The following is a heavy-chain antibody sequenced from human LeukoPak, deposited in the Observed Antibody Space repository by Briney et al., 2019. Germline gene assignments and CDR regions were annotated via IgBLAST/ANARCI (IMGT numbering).Heavy chain of an antibody. V-gene: IGHV4-30-2*01. CDR1: GGSISSGGYY. J-gene: IGHJ4*02. Sequence: SQTLSLTCTVSGGSISSGGYYWSWIRQPPGKGLEWIGYIYHSGSTYYNPSLKSRVTISVDRSKNQFSLKLSSVTAADTAVYYCARVVGATTMDYWGQGTLVTVSS. CDR2: IYHSGST. D-gene: IGHD1-26*01. CDR3: ARVVGATTMDY.